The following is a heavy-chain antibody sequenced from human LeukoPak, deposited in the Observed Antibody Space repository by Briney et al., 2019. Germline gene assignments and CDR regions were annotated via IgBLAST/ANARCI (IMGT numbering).Heavy chain of an antibody. V-gene: IGHV1-2*02. J-gene: IGHJ4*02. CDR2: INPDSGAT. CDR1: GYTFTDYY. CDR3: ASALNTHRSI. D-gene: IGHD6-13*01. Sequence: ASVKVSCKASGYTFTDYYMHWVRQAPGQGLEWMGWINPDSGATKYAQKFQGRVTMTTDTTISTAYMELNRLRSDDTAVYYCASALNTHRSIWGQGTLVTVSS.